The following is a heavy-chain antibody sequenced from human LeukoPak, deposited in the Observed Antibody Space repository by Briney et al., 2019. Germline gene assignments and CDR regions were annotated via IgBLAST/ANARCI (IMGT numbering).Heavy chain of an antibody. V-gene: IGHV3-23*01. D-gene: IGHD1-1*01. Sequence: GGSLRLSCVVSGLTFSSHAMSWVRQAPGKGLDWVSAISASGGSTYYADSVKGRFTISRDNSKNTVYLQLNSLRGEDTAIYYCAPNWNLDYWGQGSLVTVSS. J-gene: IGHJ4*02. CDR3: APNWNLDY. CDR1: GLTFSSHA. CDR2: ISASGGST.